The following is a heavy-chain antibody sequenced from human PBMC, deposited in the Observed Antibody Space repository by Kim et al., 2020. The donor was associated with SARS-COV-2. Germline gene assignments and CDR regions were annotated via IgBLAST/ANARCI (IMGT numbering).Heavy chain of an antibody. CDR2: ISYDGSNK. CDR1: GFTFSSYA. CDR3: ARAWGGNYYYGLDV. Sequence: GGSLRLSCAASGFTFSSYAMHWVRQAPGMGLGWVAVISYDGSNKYYGDSVKGRFTMSRDNSKNTLYLQMNSLRAEDTAMYYCARAWGGNYYYGLDVWGQGTTVTVSS. V-gene: IGHV3-30-3*01. D-gene: IGHD2-21*01. J-gene: IGHJ6*02.